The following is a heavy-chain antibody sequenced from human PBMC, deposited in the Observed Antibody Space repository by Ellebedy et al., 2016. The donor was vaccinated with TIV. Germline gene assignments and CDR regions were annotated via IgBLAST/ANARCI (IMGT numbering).Heavy chain of an antibody. CDR3: AKDSRHSSDWYPLQPFEY. CDR2: ISGTVGRT. D-gene: IGHD6-19*01. CDR1: GFPFSSYA. Sequence: GGSLRLXCEASGFPFSSYAMNWVRQAPGQGLEWVSNISGTVGRTYYADSVNGRFIISRDNSKNTLYLQMNSLGADDTGLYYCAKDSRHSSDWYPLQPFEYWGQGTLVAVSS. V-gene: IGHV3-23*01. J-gene: IGHJ4*02.